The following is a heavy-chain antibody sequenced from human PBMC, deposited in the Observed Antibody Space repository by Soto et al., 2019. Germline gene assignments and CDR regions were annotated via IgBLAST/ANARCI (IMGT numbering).Heavy chain of an antibody. CDR2: ISYDGSDK. Sequence: EVSLRLSCRVSGFTFNNSGMHWVRQAPGKGLEWMAVISYDGSDKYYADSVKGRVIISRDNSKNTLNLEMNSLRAEDTAIYYCVKDRVPGAYGNYYGMDVWGQGTTVTVSS. CDR1: GFTFNNSG. CDR3: VKDRVPGAYGNYYGMDV. D-gene: IGHD5-12*01. J-gene: IGHJ6*02. V-gene: IGHV3-30*18.